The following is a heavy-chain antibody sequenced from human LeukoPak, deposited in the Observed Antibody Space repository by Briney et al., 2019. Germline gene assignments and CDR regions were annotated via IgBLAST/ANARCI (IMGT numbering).Heavy chain of an antibody. J-gene: IGHJ5*02. CDR3: ARHYGP. CDR1: GFTFSSYSMN. Sequence: KPGGSLRLSCAASGFTFSSYSMNWVRQPPGKGLEWIGSIYDSGSTYYNPSLKSRVTISVDTSKNQFSLKLNSVTAADTAVYYCARHYGPWGQGTLVTVSS. V-gene: IGHV4-39*01. CDR2: IYDSGST. D-gene: IGHD3-10*01.